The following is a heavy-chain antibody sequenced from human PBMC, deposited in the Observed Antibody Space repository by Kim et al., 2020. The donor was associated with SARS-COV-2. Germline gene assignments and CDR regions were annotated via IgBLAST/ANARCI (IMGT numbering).Heavy chain of an antibody. Sequence: QKFQGRVTITADESTSTAYMELSSLRSEDTAVYYCARVMEMATITGCFDYWGQGTLVTVSS. J-gene: IGHJ4*02. CDR3: ARVMEMATITGCFDY. V-gene: IGHV1-69*01. D-gene: IGHD5-12*01.